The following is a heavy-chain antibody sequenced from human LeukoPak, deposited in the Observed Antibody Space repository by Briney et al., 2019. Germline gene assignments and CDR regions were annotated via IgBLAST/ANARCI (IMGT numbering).Heavy chain of an antibody. CDR1: GYTFTGYY. CDR2: INPNSGGT. D-gene: IGHD3-10*01. CDR3: ASGSSGVPYYYYYRDV. V-gene: IGHV1-2*02. J-gene: IGHJ6*03. Sequence: GASVKVSCKASGYTFTGYYMHWVRQAPGQGLEWMGWINPNSGGTNYAQKFQGRVTMTRDTSISTAYMELSRLRSDDTAVYYCASGSSGVPYYYYYRDVWGKGTTVTVSS.